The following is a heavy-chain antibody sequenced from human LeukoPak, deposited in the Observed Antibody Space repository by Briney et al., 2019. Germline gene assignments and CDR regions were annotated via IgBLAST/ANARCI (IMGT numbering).Heavy chain of an antibody. Sequence: SETLSLTCTVSGGAISSYYWSWIRQPPGKGLEWIGYIYYSGSTNYNPSLKSRVTISVDTSKNQFSLKLSSVTAADTAVYYCARSYYYDSSGYFFDYWGQGTLVTVSS. CDR3: ARSYYYDSSGYFFDY. D-gene: IGHD3-22*01. CDR2: IYYSGST. J-gene: IGHJ4*02. CDR1: GGAISSYY. V-gene: IGHV4-59*01.